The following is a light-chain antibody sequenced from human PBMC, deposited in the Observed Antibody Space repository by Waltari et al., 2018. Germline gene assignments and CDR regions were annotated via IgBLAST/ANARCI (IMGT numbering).Light chain of an antibody. CDR2: DVS. Sequence: QSALTQPASVSGSPGQSIPTSCTRSSRDLGGYSFVSWYQQHPVNAPKLMIYDVSHRPSGVSNRFSGSKSGNTASLTISGLQPEDEADYYCSSYTSIIPPFLFGTGTKVTVL. CDR1: SRDLGGYSF. J-gene: IGLJ1*01. CDR3: SSYTSIIPPFL. V-gene: IGLV2-14*01.